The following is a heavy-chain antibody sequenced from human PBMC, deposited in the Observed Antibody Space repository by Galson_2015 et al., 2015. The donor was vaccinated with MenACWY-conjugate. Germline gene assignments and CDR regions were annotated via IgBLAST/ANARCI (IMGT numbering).Heavy chain of an antibody. Sequence: SVKVSCKASGYTFTGNYLHWVRQAPGQGLEWMGWINPNNGGTNYAQKFQNWVTMTRDTPINTAYMELTRLRSDDTAVYYCARGVSSSSAYYYMDVWGKGTTVTVSS. D-gene: IGHD6-6*01. CDR1: GYTFTGNY. J-gene: IGHJ6*03. V-gene: IGHV1-2*04. CDR2: INPNNGGT. CDR3: ARGVSSSSAYYYMDV.